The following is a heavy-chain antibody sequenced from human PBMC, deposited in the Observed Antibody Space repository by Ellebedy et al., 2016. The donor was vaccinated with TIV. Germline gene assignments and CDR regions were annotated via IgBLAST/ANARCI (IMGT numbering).Heavy chain of an antibody. D-gene: IGHD6-6*01. CDR3: ARRSSSSWGVFDI. V-gene: IGHV1-46*03. Sequence: ASVKVSXKASRYTFTSYYMHWVRQAPGQGLEWMGIINPSGGSTSYAQKFQGRVTMTRDTSTSTVYMELSSLRSEDTAVYYCARRSSSSWGVFDIWGQGTMVTVSS. J-gene: IGHJ3*02. CDR2: INPSGGST. CDR1: RYTFTSYY.